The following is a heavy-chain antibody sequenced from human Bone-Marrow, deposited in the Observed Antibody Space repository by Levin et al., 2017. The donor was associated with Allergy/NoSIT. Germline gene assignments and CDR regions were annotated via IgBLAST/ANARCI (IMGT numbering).Heavy chain of an antibody. V-gene: IGHV3-74*01. CDR1: GFTFSSYW. J-gene: IGHJ4*02. CDR3: ATGCSSGSPGGFDY. Sequence: GGSLRLSCAASGFTFSSYWMHWVRQAPGKGLVWVSRINSDGSSTSYADSVKGRFTISRDNAKNTLYLQMNSLRAEDTAVYYCATGCSSGSPGGFDYWGQGTLVTVSS. D-gene: IGHD6-19*01. CDR2: INSDGSST.